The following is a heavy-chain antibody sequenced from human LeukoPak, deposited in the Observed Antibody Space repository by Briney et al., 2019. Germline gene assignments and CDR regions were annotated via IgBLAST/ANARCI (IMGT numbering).Heavy chain of an antibody. CDR2: VYYGGNT. J-gene: IGHJ6*03. Sequence: SETLSLTCTVSGGSNSSSSYHWDWVRQPPGKGLEWIGNVYYGGNTFYNSSLESRVTISVDMSKNQFSLKLSSLTAADTAVYYCARQRADYFYHYLDVWGKGTSVTVSS. CDR1: GGSNSSSSYH. CDR3: ARQRADYFYHYLDV. V-gene: IGHV4-39*01.